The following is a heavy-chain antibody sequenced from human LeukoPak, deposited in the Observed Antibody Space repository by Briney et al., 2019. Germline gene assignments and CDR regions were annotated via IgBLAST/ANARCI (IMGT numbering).Heavy chain of an antibody. Sequence: RASVRVSCTASGYTFTGYYIHWVRQAPGQGLEWMGRINPGSGGTNYAQKFQGRVAMTRDTSISTAYMELSRLRSDDTAVYYCVREQGGSGTYGVDYWGQGTLVTVSS. V-gene: IGHV1-2*06. CDR3: VREQGGSGTYGVDY. J-gene: IGHJ4*02. CDR1: GYTFTGYY. CDR2: INPGSGGT. D-gene: IGHD1-26*01.